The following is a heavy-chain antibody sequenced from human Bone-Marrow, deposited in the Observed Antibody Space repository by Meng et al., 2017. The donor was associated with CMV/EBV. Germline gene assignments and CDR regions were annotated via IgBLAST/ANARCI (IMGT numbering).Heavy chain of an antibody. D-gene: IGHD6-19*01. Sequence: GESLKISCAASGFTFSSYWMSWVRQAPGKGLEWVANIKQDGSEKYYVDSVKGRFTISRDNAKNSLYLQMNSLRAEDTAVYYCARGLDSSGWYYYYYGMDVWGQGTTVTGSS. CDR1: GFTFSSYW. CDR2: IKQDGSEK. V-gene: IGHV3-7*04. CDR3: ARGLDSSGWYYYYYGMDV. J-gene: IGHJ6*01.